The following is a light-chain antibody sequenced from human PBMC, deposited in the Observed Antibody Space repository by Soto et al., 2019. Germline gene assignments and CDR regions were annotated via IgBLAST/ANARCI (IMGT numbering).Light chain of an antibody. CDR1: SSDVGGYNY. V-gene: IGLV2-14*01. J-gene: IGLJ2*01. Sequence: QSVLTQPASVSGSPGQSITISCTGTSSDVGGYNYVSWYQQHPGKAPKLMIYDVINRPSGVSNRFSGSHSGNTASLTISGLQAEDEADYYCSSYTSSNTLEVVFGGGTQLTVL. CDR3: SSYTSSNTLEVV. CDR2: DVI.